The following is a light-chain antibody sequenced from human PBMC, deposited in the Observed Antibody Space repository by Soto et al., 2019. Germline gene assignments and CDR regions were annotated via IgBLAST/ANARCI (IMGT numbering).Light chain of an antibody. CDR1: QSFSSN. V-gene: IGKV3-15*01. CDR3: QQYNNWPLT. CDR2: GVS. J-gene: IGKJ4*01. Sequence: EIVMTQSPATLSVSPGERATLSCWASQSFSSNLAWYQQRPGQAPRFLIYGVSTRATGIPARFSGSGSGTEFTLTISSLQSEDFAVYYCQQYNNWPLTFGGGTKVEIK.